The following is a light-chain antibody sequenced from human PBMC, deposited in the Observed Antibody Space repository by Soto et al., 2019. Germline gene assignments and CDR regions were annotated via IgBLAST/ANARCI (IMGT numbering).Light chain of an antibody. Sequence: DIQMTQSPSSLSASVGDRVTITCRASQSISSYLNWYQQKPGKAPKLLIYAASSLQSGVPSRFSGSGSGTDDTHTNSSLQPEDFATYYCKQSYSTPLTFVGGTKVEIK. CDR2: AAS. V-gene: IGKV1-39*01. J-gene: IGKJ4*01. CDR3: KQSYSTPLT. CDR1: QSISSY.